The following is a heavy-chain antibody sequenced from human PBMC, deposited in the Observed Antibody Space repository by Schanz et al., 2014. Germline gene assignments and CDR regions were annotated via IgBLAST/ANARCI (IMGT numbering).Heavy chain of an antibody. D-gene: IGHD4-17*01. CDR2: VYMSAAST. CDR1: GFTVSSNY. Sequence: EVQLVESGGGLIQPGGSLRLSCAVSGFTVSSNYMSWVRQAPGKGLEWVSTVYMSAASTRYADSVKGRFIISRDSSKNTLFLQMNSLRPEDTAVYYCAKDCPSDYGDHCFDFWGQGTLVTVSS. J-gene: IGHJ4*02. V-gene: IGHV3-53*01. CDR3: AKDCPSDYGDHCFDF.